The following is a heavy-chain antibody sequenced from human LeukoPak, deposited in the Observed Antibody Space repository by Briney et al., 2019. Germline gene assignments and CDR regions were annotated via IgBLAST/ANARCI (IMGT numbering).Heavy chain of an antibody. V-gene: IGHV4-39*01. Sequence: PSETLSLACTVAGGSISSSSYYWGWIRQPPGKGLEWIGSIYYSGSTYYNPSLKSRVTISVDTSKNQFSLKPSSVTAADTAVYYCAGYQLLEAFDIWGQGTMVTVSS. CDR2: IYYSGST. D-gene: IGHD2-2*01. CDR3: AGYQLLEAFDI. CDR1: GGSISSSSYY. J-gene: IGHJ3*02.